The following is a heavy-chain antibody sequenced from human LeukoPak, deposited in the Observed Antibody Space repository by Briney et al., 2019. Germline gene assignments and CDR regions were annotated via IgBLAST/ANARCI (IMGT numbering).Heavy chain of an antibody. Sequence: SQTLSLTCAVSGGSISSGGYSWSWIRQPPGKGLEWIGYIYHSGSTYYNPSLKSRVTISVDRSKNQFSLKLSSVTAADTAVYYCARGPVTRGWYFDLWGRGTLVTVSS. J-gene: IGHJ2*01. CDR2: IYHSGST. D-gene: IGHD4-17*01. CDR3: ARGPVTRGWYFDL. V-gene: IGHV4-30-2*01. CDR1: GGSISSGGYS.